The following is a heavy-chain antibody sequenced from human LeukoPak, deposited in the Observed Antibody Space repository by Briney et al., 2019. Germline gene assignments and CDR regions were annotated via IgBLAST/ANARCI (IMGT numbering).Heavy chain of an antibody. Sequence: GGSLRLSCAASGFTFSNYNMNWVRQAPGEGLEWVSYISSSSTIYYADSVKGRFTISRDNAKNSLFLQMNSLRAEDTSVYYCARAFRGYTFGFDSWGQGTLVTVSS. J-gene: IGHJ4*02. CDR1: GFTFSNYN. V-gene: IGHV3-48*01. CDR2: ISSSSTI. CDR3: ARAFRGYTFGFDS. D-gene: IGHD3-16*01.